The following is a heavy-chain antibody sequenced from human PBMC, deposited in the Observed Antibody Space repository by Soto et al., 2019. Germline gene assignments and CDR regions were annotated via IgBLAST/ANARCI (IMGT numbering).Heavy chain of an antibody. J-gene: IGHJ3*01. CDR3: ARTYDCANTNCYRAFDV. D-gene: IGHD2-2*01. CDR2: ISNDGNNK. V-gene: IGHV3-30-3*01. Sequence: QVQLVESGGGVVQPGRSLRLSCAASGFTFSSYAMHWVRQAPGKGLEWVAVISNDGNNKEYADSVKGRFTISRDNSKNTLYLQMNSLRAEDAAVYYCARTYDCANTNCYRAFDVWGQGTMVTVSS. CDR1: GFTFSSYA.